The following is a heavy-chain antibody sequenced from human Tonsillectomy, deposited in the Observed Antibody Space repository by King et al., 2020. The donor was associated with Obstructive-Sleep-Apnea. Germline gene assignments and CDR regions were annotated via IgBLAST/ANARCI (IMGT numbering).Heavy chain of an antibody. CDR1: GYTLTELS. D-gene: IGHD6-13*01. CDR3: ATLIAAAGIEAWYFDL. Sequence: QLVQSGAEVKKPGASVKVSCKVSGYTLTELSMHWVRQAPGKGLEWMGGFDPEDGETIYAQKFQGRVTMTEDTSTDTAYMELSSLRSEDTAVYYCATLIAAAGIEAWYFDLWGRGTLVTVSS. CDR2: FDPEDGET. V-gene: IGHV1-24*01. J-gene: IGHJ2*01.